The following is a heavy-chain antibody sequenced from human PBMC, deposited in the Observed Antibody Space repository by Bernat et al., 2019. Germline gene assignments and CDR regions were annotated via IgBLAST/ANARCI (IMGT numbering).Heavy chain of an antibody. CDR2: LLSDGSDE. D-gene: IGHD2-8*02. V-gene: IGHV3-33*01. J-gene: IGHJ6*03. CDR3: ARAGLCTVSYFYYYMDV. CDR1: GFTFGSYG. Sequence: QVQLVESGGAVVQPGRSLRLSCAASGFTFGSYGMHWVRQAPGKGLEWVALLLSDGSDEYYADSVKGRFTISRDISKNALYLQMNRLRVEDTAVYCCARAGLCTVSYFYYYMDVWGKGTTVAVSS.